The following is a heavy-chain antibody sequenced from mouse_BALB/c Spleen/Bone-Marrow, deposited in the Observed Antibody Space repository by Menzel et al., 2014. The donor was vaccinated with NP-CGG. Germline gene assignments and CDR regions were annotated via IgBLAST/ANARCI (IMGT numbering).Heavy chain of an antibody. Sequence: VKLEESGPGLVAPSQSLSITCTVSGFSLKNYGVHWVRQPPGKGLEWLGVIGTGRGTNYNSALMSRLSISKDNSKSQVFLKMNSLQTDDTAMYYCARDRAYGNWYFDVWGAGTTVTFSS. CDR3: ARDRAYGNWYFDV. V-gene: IGHV2-9*02. J-gene: IGHJ1*01. CDR2: IGTGRGT. D-gene: IGHD1-1*01. CDR1: GFSLKNYG.